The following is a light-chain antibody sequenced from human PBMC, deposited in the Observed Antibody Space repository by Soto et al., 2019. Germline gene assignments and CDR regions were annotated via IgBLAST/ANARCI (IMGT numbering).Light chain of an antibody. CDR2: GAS. V-gene: IGKV3-15*01. Sequence: IVLTQSPGTLSLSPGERATLSCRASQSVSSNFLAWYQQKPGQAPRLLIYGASTRATNIPARFSGSGSGTDFTLTISSLQSEDFALYYCQHYNNWPTFGQGTKVDIK. CDR3: QHYNNWPT. J-gene: IGKJ1*01. CDR1: QSVSSN.